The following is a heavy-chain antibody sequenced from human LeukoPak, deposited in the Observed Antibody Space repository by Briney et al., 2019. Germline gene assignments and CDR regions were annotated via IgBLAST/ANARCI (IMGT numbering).Heavy chain of an antibody. CDR2: ISGYSGNT. Sequence: ASVKVSCKASGYTFTTYGISRVRQAPGRGLEWVGWISGYSGNTDYAQKFQDRVTMTTDTSTSTAYMELRSLSSDDTAVYYCARDYRGSYYFYWGQGTLVTVSS. CDR3: ARDYRGSYYFY. J-gene: IGHJ4*02. D-gene: IGHD1-26*01. V-gene: IGHV1-18*01. CDR1: GYTFTTYG.